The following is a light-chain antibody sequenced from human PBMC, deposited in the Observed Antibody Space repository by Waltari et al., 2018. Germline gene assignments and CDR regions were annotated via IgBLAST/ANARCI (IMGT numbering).Light chain of an antibody. CDR3: QQYYSTPMYT. V-gene: IGKV4-1*01. Sequence: DIVMTQYPDSLAVPLGETATINCKPSQSVLHSSNNKNYLAWYQQKPGQPPKLLIYLTSTRESGVPDRFSGSGSRTDFTLTISSLQPEDVAVYYFQQYYSTPMYTFGQGTTVEIK. J-gene: IGKJ2*01. CDR1: QSVLHSSNNKNY. CDR2: LTS.